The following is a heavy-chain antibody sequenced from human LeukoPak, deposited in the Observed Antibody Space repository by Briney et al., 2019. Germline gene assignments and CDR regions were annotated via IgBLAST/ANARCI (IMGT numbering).Heavy chain of an antibody. V-gene: IGHV1-2*02. CDR3: ASGGGWYFSLDP. J-gene: IGHJ5*02. Sequence: ASVGVSCKASGYTFSDYYLHWVRQAPGQGLEWMGWINPNSGGTNYALKFQGRVTMIRDTSISTAYMELSRLRSDDTAVYYCASGGGWYFSLDPWGQGTLVTVSS. CDR1: GYTFSDYY. D-gene: IGHD6-19*01. CDR2: INPNSGGT.